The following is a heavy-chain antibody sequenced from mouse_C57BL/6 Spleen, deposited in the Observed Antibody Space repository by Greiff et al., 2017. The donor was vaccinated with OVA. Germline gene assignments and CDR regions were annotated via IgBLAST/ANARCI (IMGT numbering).Heavy chain of an antibody. CDR1: GYTFTSYW. CDR3: ARGIAYYAMDY. J-gene: IGHJ4*01. Sequence: QVQLQQPGAELVKPGASVKMSCKASGYTFTSYWITWVKQRPGQGLEWIGDIYPGSGSTNYNEKFKSKATLTVDTASNTAYMQLSSLTSEDSAVYYCARGIAYYAMDYWGQGTSVTVSS. V-gene: IGHV1-55*01. CDR2: IYPGSGST.